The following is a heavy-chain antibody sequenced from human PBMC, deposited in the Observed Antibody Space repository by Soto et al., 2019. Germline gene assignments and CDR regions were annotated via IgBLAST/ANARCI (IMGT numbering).Heavy chain of an antibody. CDR1: GYTFTSYD. V-gene: IGHV1-8*01. D-gene: IGHD5-12*01. J-gene: IGHJ6*02. CDR2: MNPNSGNT. CDR3: ARGGYVTWLRVYDYYGMDV. Sequence: GASVKVSCKASGYTFTSYDINWVRQATGQGLEWMGWMNPNSGNTGYAQKFQGRVTMTRNTSISTAYMELSSLRSEDTAVYYCARGGYVTWLRVYDYYGMDVWGQGTTVTVSS.